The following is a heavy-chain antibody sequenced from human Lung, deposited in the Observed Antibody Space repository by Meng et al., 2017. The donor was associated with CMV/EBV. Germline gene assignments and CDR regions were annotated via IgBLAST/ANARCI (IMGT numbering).Heavy chain of an antibody. CDR1: GGSISSSSYY. J-gene: IGHJ4*02. CDR2: IYYSGST. D-gene: IGHD6-13*01. V-gene: IGHV4-39*01. Sequence: GSLRLXCTVSGGSISSSSYYWGWIRQPPGKGLEWIGSIYYSGSTYYNPSLKSRVTISVDTSKNQFSLKLSSVTAADTAVYYCARQESSWYYFDYWGQGTXVNVSS. CDR3: ARQESSWYYFDY.